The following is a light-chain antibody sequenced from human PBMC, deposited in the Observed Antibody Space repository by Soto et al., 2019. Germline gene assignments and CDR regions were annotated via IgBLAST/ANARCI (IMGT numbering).Light chain of an antibody. CDR3: KQYDRYSS. J-gene: IGKJ2*01. Sequence: DIKMTQSPSTRPASVGDRVTITCRASQSVHSWLAWYQQKAGEAPKLLIYKATTLQSGVPSRFSGSGSGTEFSLTIRRIQPYDFDTYFFKQYDRYSSFGQGTRMEI. CDR1: QSVHSW. CDR2: KAT. V-gene: IGKV1-5*03.